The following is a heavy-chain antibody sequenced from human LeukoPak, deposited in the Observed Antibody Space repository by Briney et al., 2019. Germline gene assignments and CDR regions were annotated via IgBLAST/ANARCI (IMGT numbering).Heavy chain of an antibody. V-gene: IGHV3-30*02. CDR2: IRYDGSNK. Sequence: GGSLRLSCAASGFTFSSYGMHWVRQAPGKGLEWVAFIRYDGSNKYYADSVKGRFTISRDNSKNTLYLQMNSLRAEDTAVYYCARYLGFGELRTYYYGMDVWGQGTTVTVSS. CDR3: ARYLGFGELRTYYYGMDV. J-gene: IGHJ6*02. D-gene: IGHD3-10*01. CDR1: GFTFSSYG.